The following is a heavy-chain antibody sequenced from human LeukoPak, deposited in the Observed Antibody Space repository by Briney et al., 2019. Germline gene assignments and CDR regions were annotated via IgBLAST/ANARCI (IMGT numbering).Heavy chain of an antibody. CDR2: FDPEDGET. Sequence: ASVKVSCKVSGYTLTELSMHWVRQAPGKGLEWMGGFDPEDGETIYAQKFQGRVTMTEDTSTDTAYMELSSLRSEDTAVYYCTTDYDGTTFQYYYGMDVWGQGTTVTVSS. CDR1: GYTLTELS. D-gene: IGHD1-1*01. J-gene: IGHJ6*02. CDR3: TTDYDGTTFQYYYGMDV. V-gene: IGHV1-24*01.